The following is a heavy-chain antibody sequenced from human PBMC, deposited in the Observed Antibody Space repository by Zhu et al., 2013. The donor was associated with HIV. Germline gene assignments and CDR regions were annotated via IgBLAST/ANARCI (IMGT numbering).Heavy chain of an antibody. CDR1: GYTFTNNY. J-gene: IGHJ4*02. Sequence: QVQLVQSGAEVRNPGASLKVSCKASGYTFTNNYIHWVRQAPGHALEWVGLINPTGGESIYAQNLQGRVTVTMDTSTSTVYMEFSSLRSEDTALFYCVRESGVTITTSRRHFDYWGQGTLVTVSS. CDR2: INPTGGES. CDR3: VRESGVTITTSRRHFDY. D-gene: IGHD4-17*01. V-gene: IGHV1-46*01.